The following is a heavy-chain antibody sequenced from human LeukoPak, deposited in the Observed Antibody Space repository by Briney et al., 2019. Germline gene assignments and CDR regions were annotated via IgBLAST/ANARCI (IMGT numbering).Heavy chain of an antibody. Sequence: KSSETLSLTCTVSGGSINNYYWSWIRQPPGKGPEWIGYIYYSGTTSYNPSRTSRVTISIDTSKNQFSLKLTSVTAADTAVYYCARHDPSKNGAYDIWGQGAMVTVSS. CDR1: GGSINNYY. D-gene: IGHD4-11*01. CDR3: ARHDPSKNGAYDI. V-gene: IGHV4-59*08. J-gene: IGHJ3*02. CDR2: IYYSGTT.